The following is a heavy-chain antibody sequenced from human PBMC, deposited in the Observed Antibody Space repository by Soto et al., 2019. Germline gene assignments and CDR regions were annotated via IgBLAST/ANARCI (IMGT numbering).Heavy chain of an antibody. CDR2: ISYDGSNK. Sequence: QVQLVESGGGVVQPGRSLRLSCAASRFTFSSYGMHRVRQAPGKGLEGVAVISYDGSNKYYADAVKGRFTISRDNSKNTLYLQMNSLRAEDTAVYYCAKVGMDVWRQGTTVTVSS. J-gene: IGHJ6*02. V-gene: IGHV3-30*18. CDR3: AKVGMDV. CDR1: RFTFSSYG.